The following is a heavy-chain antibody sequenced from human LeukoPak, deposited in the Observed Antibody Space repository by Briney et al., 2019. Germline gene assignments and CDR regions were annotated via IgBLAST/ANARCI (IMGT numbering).Heavy chain of an antibody. D-gene: IGHD5-18*01. CDR1: GGSISSSSYY. V-gene: IGHV4-39*07. J-gene: IGHJ4*02. Sequence: SETLSLTCTVSGGSISSSSYYWGWIRQPPGKGLEWIGSIYYSGSTYYNPSLKSRVTISVGTSKNQFSLKLSSVTAADTAVYYCARGLRQLWLSKGVYYFDYWGQGTLVTVSS. CDR2: IYYSGST. CDR3: ARGLRQLWLSKGVYYFDY.